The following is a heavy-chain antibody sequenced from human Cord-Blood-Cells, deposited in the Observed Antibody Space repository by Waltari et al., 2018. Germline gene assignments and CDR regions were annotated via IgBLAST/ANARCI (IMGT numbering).Heavy chain of an antibody. CDR2: IYPGDSDT. V-gene: IGHV5-51*01. Sequence: EVQLVQSGAEVKKPGESLKISCKGSGYSFTSYWIGWVRQMPGKGLEWMWFIYPGDSDTRYSPSFQGQVTISADKSISTAYLQWSSLKASDTAMYYCARRKVTGTSGWYFDLWGRGTLVTVSS. J-gene: IGHJ2*01. D-gene: IGHD1-20*01. CDR1: GYSFTSYW. CDR3: ARRKVTGTSGWYFDL.